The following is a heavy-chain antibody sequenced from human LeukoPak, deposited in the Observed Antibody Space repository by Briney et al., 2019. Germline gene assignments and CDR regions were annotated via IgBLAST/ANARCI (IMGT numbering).Heavy chain of an antibody. CDR1: GFTSSSYG. CDR2: IRYDGSNK. J-gene: IGHJ4*02. CDR3: AKSDYYGSGSYAKFDY. D-gene: IGHD3-10*01. Sequence: GGSLRLSCAASGFTSSSYGMHWVRQAPGKGLEWVAFIRYDGSNKYYADSVKGRFTISRDNSKNTLYLQMNSLRAEDTAMYYCAKSDYYGSGSYAKFDYWGQGTLVTVSS. V-gene: IGHV3-30*02.